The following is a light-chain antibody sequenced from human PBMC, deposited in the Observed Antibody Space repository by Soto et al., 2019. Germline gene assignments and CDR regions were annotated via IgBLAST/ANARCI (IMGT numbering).Light chain of an antibody. Sequence: DIVMTQSPLSLPVTPGEPASISCRSSQSLLHSNGYKYLDWYLQKPGHSPQLLIYLGSNRASGVPDRFSGSGSGTDFTLKISRVEAEDVGVYYCMQTLQTPLTFGPGTKVDIK. J-gene: IGKJ3*01. CDR2: LGS. V-gene: IGKV2-28*01. CDR3: MQTLQTPLT. CDR1: QSLLHSNGYKY.